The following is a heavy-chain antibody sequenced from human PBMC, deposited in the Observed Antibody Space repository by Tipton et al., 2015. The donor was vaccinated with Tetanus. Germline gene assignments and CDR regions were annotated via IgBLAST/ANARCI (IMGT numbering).Heavy chain of an antibody. CDR1: GYTFTSYY. CDR3: ARGVIVVVNGVYYFDY. V-gene: IGHV1-46*01. Sequence: QMQLVQSGAEVKKPGASVKVSCKASGYTFTSYYMHWVRQAPGQGLEWMGIINPSGGSTSYAQKFQGRVTMTRDTSTSTVYMELSSLRSEDTAVYYCARGVIVVVNGVYYFDYWGQGTLVTVSS. D-gene: IGHD3-22*01. J-gene: IGHJ4*02. CDR2: INPSGGST.